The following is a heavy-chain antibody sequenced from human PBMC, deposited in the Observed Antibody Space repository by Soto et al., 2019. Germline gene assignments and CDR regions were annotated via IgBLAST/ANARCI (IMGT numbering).Heavy chain of an antibody. Sequence: QVQLVRSGAEVKKPGASVKVSCKASGYTFTSYGISWVRQAPGQGLEWMGWISAYNGNTNYAQKLQGRVTMTTDTSTSTAYMELRSLRSDDTAVYYCAAVVVVAATPLWFDPWGQGTLVTVSS. CDR1: GYTFTSYG. CDR2: ISAYNGNT. V-gene: IGHV1-18*01. J-gene: IGHJ5*02. D-gene: IGHD2-15*01. CDR3: AAVVVVAATPLWFDP.